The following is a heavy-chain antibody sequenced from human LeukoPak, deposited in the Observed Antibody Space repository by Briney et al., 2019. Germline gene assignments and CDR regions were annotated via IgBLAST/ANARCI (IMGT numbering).Heavy chain of an antibody. D-gene: IGHD6-13*01. Sequence: ASVKVSCKASGYTFTGYYMHWVRQAPGQGLEWMGWINPNSGGTNYAQKFQGRVTMTRDTSISTAYMELSRLRSDDTAVYYCARGRIAAAGFYYYYYGMDVCGQGTTVTVSS. CDR3: ARGRIAAAGFYYYYYGMDV. CDR1: GYTFTGYY. V-gene: IGHV1-2*02. CDR2: INPNSGGT. J-gene: IGHJ6*02.